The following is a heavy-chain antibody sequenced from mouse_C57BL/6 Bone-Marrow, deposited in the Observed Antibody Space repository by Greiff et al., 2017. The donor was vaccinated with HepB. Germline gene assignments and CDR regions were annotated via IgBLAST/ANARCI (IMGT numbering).Heavy chain of an antibody. J-gene: IGHJ1*03. CDR2: IDPSDSYT. Sequence: VQLQQPGAELVMPGASVKLSCKASGYTFTSYWMHWVKQRPGQGLEWIGEIDPSDSYTNYNQKFKGKSTLTVDKSSSTAYMQLSSLTSEDSAVYYCARGGTGPYWYFDVWGTGTTVTVSS. CDR1: GYTFTSYW. D-gene: IGHD3-3*01. V-gene: IGHV1-69*01. CDR3: ARGGTGPYWYFDV.